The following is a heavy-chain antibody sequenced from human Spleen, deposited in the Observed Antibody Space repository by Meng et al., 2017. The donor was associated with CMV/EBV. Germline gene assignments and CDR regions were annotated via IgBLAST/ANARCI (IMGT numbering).Heavy chain of an antibody. CDR1: GGTFIDYY. J-gene: IGHJ3*02. D-gene: IGHD2-15*01. V-gene: IGHV4-34*01. CDR3: ARGRAADAFDI. CDR2: IHHTGRT. Sequence: GSLRLSCAVYGGTFIDYYWSWIRQTPEKGLEWIGEIHHTGRTYYNPSLKSRVTISVDMSKNQISLKLRSVTAADTAMYYCARGRAADAFDIWGQGTMVTVSS.